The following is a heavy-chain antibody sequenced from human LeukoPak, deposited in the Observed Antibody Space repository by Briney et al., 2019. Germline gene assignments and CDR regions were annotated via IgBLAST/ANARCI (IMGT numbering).Heavy chain of an antibody. CDR3: ARGYSSSWYGGWFDP. CDR1: GFTFSSYS. Sequence: PGGSLRLSCAASGFTFSSYSMNWVRHPPGKGLEWVGSIYYGGSTNYNPSLKSRVTISVDTSKNQFSLKLSSVTAADTAVYYCARGYSSSWYGGWFDPWGQGTLVTVSS. D-gene: IGHD6-13*01. CDR2: IYYGGST. V-gene: IGHV4-34*01. J-gene: IGHJ5*02.